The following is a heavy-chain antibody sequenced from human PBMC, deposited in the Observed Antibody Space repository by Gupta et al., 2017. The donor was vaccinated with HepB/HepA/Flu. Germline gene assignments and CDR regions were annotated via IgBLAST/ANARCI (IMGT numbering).Heavy chain of an antibody. V-gene: IGHV4-31*02. CDR3: AKGPMAGYYYGMDV. J-gene: IGHJ6*02. D-gene: IGHD3-10*01. Sequence: YNPSLKSRVTISVDTSKNQFSLKLSSVTAADTAVYYCAKGPMAGYYYGMDVWGQGTTVTVSS.